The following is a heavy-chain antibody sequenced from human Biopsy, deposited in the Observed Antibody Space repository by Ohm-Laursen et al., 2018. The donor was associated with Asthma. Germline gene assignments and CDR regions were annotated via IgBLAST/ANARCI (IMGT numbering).Heavy chain of an antibody. CDR2: IMTVFGTT. V-gene: IGHV1-69*13. J-gene: IGHJ6*02. Sequence: VKISCKAPGGTFSNFAISWVRQAPGQGLEWLGGIMTVFGTTNYAQKFQGRVTITADESTSTAYMEVTSLRSEDTAIYYCARCQVGYSSGWSLLLKKIYYSGMDVWGQGTAITVSS. CDR3: ARCQVGYSSGWSLLLKKIYYSGMDV. CDR1: GGTFSNFA. D-gene: IGHD6-19*01.